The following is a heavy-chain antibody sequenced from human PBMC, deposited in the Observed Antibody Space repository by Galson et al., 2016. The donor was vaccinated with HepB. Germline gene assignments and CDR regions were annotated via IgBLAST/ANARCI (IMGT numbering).Heavy chain of an antibody. J-gene: IGHJ4*02. Sequence: SLRLSCAASGFTFSSYAMSWVRQAPGKGLEWVSAITSSGDKTYYADSVKGRFTISRDNSKNTVFLQMNSLRAEDTAVYYCAKIHYSSTWSFDYWGQGTLVTVPS. CDR3: AKIHYSSTWSFDY. V-gene: IGHV3-23*01. D-gene: IGHD6-13*01. CDR1: GFTFSSYA. CDR2: ITSSGDKT.